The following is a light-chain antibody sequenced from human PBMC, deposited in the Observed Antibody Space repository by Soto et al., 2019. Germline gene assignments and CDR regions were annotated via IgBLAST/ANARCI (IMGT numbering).Light chain of an antibody. CDR1: SSDVGGYNY. V-gene: IGLV2-14*01. CDR3: SSYTGSSTLYV. CDR2: DVT. Sequence: QSALTQPASVSGSPGQSITISCTGASSDVGGYNYVSWYQQHPGKAPKLMIYDVTNRPSGVSNRFSGSKSGNTASLTISGLQAEDEADCYCSSYTGSSTLYVFGTGTKLTVL. J-gene: IGLJ1*01.